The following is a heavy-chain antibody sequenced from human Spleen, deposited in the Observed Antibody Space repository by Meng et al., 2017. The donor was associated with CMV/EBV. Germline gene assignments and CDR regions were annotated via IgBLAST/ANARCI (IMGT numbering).Heavy chain of an antibody. J-gene: IGHJ4*02. D-gene: IGHD3-3*01. Sequence: SETLSLTCAVYGGSFSDYYWSWIRQPPGKGLEWIGEINHSGGTKHNLSLRSRVTISEDTSKNQFSLKLRSVTAADTALYYCARGPRHTVCGVQIHKPFDYWGQGTLVTVSS. CDR3: ARGPRHTVCGVQIHKPFDY. CDR2: INHSGGT. CDR1: GGSFSDYY. V-gene: IGHV4-34*01.